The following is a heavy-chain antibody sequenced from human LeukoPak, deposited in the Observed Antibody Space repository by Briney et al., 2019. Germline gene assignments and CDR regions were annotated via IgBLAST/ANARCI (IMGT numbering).Heavy chain of an antibody. Sequence: PGRSLRLSCAASGFTFSSYGMPWVRQAPGKGLEWVAVIWYDGSNKYYADSVKGRFTISRDNSKNTLYLQMNSLRAEDTAVYYCAREGLRGGDDYWGQGTLVTVSS. D-gene: IGHD3-16*01. CDR1: GFTFSSYG. V-gene: IGHV3-33*01. CDR2: IWYDGSNK. CDR3: AREGLRGGDDY. J-gene: IGHJ4*02.